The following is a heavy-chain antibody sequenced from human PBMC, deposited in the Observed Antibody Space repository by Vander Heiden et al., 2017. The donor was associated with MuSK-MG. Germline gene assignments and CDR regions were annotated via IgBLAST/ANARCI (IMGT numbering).Heavy chain of an antibody. V-gene: IGHV4-34*01. CDR1: GGSFSGYY. Sequence: QVQLQQWGAGLLKPSETLSLTCAVYGGSFSGYYWSWIRQPPGKGLGWIGEINHSGSTNYNPALKSRVTISVDTSKNQFSLKLSSVTAADTAVYYCARVGNGVWFAGYDWGQGTLVTVYS. CDR2: INHSGST. CDR3: ARVGNGVWFAGYD. D-gene: IGHD3-10*01. J-gene: IGHJ4*02.